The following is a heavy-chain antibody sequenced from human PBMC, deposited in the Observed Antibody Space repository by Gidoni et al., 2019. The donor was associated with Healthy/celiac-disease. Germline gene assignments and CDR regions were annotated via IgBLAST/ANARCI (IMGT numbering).Heavy chain of an antibody. Sequence: EVQLVASGGGLVKPGGSLRLSCAASGFTFSSYSMNCVRQAPGKGLEWVSSISSSSSYIYDADTVKGRFTISRDNAKNSLYLQMNILRAEDTAVYYCAREGYQLLTNWGQGTLVTVSS. CDR1: GFTFSSYS. CDR2: ISSSSSYI. V-gene: IGHV3-21*01. D-gene: IGHD2-2*01. J-gene: IGHJ4*02. CDR3: AREGYQLLTN.